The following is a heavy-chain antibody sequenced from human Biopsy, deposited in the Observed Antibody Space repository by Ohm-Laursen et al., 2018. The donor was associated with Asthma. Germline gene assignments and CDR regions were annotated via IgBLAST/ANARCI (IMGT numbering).Heavy chain of an antibody. CDR3: ARDSYSSGLYDDFES. V-gene: IGHV3-11*01. D-gene: IGHD6-19*01. CDR1: GLTFSDYY. CDR2: INGKSNSI. Sequence: GSLRLSRAAAGLTFSDYYMSWIRQAPGKGLEWISYINGKSNSIEYADSVKGRFTISRDNAKNSLYLQMNSLRAEDTAVYYCARDSYSSGLYDDFESWGQGTLVTVSS. J-gene: IGHJ4*02.